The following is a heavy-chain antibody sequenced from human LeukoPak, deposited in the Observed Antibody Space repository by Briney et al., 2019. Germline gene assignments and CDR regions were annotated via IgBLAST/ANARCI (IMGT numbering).Heavy chain of an antibody. V-gene: IGHV1-69*13. Sequence: SVKVSCKASGGTFSSYAISWVRQAPGQRLEWMGGIIPIFGTANYAQKFQGRVTITADESTSTAYMELSSLRSEDTAVYYCARDQGVVVPGPIAFDIWGQGTMVTVSS. D-gene: IGHD2-21*01. CDR1: GGTFSSYA. J-gene: IGHJ3*02. CDR3: ARDQGVVVPGPIAFDI. CDR2: IIPIFGTA.